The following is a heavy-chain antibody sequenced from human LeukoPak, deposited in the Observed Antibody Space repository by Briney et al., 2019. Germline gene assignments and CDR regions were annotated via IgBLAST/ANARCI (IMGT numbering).Heavy chain of an antibody. CDR1: GGSFSGYY. Sequence: LETLSLTCAVYGGSFSGYYWSWIRQPPGKGLEWIGEINHSGSTYYNPSLKSRVTISVDTSKNQFSLKLNSVTAADTAVYYCARHYGPWGQGTLVTVSS. J-gene: IGHJ5*02. CDR2: INHSGST. V-gene: IGHV4-34*01. CDR3: ARHYGP. D-gene: IGHD3-16*01.